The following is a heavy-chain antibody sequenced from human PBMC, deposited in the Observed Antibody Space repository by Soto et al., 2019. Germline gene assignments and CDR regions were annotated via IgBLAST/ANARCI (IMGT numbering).Heavy chain of an antibody. CDR3: VRVGVGIGNHFDS. V-gene: IGHV4-59*12. CDR1: NGSISGFY. D-gene: IGHD1-26*01. CDR2: IHYSGRT. J-gene: IGHJ4*02. Sequence: SETLSLTCSVSNGSISGFYWTWIRQPPGKILEWIGYIHYSGRTDYNPSLTSRATMSVDTSKNQFSLNLKSIAAADTAVYYCVRVGVGIGNHFDSWGRGTLVTVSS.